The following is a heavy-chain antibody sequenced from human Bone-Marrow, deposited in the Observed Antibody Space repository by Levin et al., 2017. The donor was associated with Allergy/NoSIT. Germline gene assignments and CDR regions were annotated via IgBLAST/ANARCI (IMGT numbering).Heavy chain of an antibody. D-gene: IGHD6-13*01. V-gene: IGHV3-33*01. CDR3: ARGAADRTYYYYYYIDV. CDR1: GFTFSSYG. Sequence: GESLKISCAASGFTFSSYGMHWVRQAPGKGLEWVAVIWFDGSNKYYADSVKGRFTISRDNPKNTLYLQVNSLRAEDAAVYYCARGAADRTYYYYYYIDVWGKGTPVTVSS. CDR2: IWFDGSNK. J-gene: IGHJ6*03.